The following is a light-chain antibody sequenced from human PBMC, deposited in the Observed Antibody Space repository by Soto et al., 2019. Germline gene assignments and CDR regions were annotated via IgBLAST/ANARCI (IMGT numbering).Light chain of an antibody. CDR1: QSVSSN. J-gene: IGKJ5*01. Sequence: EMGMTQSPATLSVSPGERVALSCRASQSVSSNLAWYQQKPGQAPRLLIYGASTRATGIPARFSGSGSGTDFTLTISSLEPAESAVYYCQQRNIWPPVTFGQGTRLEIK. CDR2: GAS. CDR3: QQRNIWPPVT. V-gene: IGKV3-15*01.